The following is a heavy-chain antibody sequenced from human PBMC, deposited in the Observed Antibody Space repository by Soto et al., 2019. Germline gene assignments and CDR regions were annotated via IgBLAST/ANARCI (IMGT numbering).Heavy chain of an antibody. CDR1: GGTFSTYG. V-gene: IGHV1-69*01. CDR2: IVPIFGVP. D-gene: IGHD5-12*01. Sequence: QVQLVQSGAEVKKPGSSVKVSCKASGGTFSTYGLNWMRQAPGQGLEWMGGIVPIFGVPNYAQKFQGRVTITADESTSTAYMELNNLRSEDTAIYYWARDVLVATMGNWFDPWGQGTLVTVSS. J-gene: IGHJ5*02. CDR3: ARDVLVATMGNWFDP.